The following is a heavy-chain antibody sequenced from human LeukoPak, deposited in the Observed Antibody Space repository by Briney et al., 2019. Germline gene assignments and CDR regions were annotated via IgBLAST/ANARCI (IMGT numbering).Heavy chain of an antibody. Sequence: SETLSLTCTVSGGSISSYYWSWIRQPPGKGLEWIANIYHTGSTNYNPSLTSRVTISIDTAKNQFSLKLTSVTAADTAVYYCARRGRNSSGWQDYLWGQGTLVTVSS. J-gene: IGHJ4*02. CDR2: IYHTGST. V-gene: IGHV4-59*01. CDR3: ARRGRNSSGWQDYL. CDR1: GGSISSYY. D-gene: IGHD6-25*01.